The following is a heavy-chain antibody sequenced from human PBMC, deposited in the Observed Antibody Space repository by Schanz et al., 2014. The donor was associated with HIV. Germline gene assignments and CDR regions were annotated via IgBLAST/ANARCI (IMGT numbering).Heavy chain of an antibody. J-gene: IGHJ6*02. V-gene: IGHV1-8*01. CDR3: ARRRGWGSYRYFPYGLDV. CDR1: GYTFTNYD. CDR2: MNPNSGNT. D-gene: IGHD3-16*02. Sequence: QVQLLQSGAEVKKPGASVKVSCKASGYTFTNYDINWVRQATGQGLEWMGWMNPNSGNTGYAQNFQGRVTLTRDTSITTAYMELTSLRPEDTAVYYCARRRGWGSYRYFPYGLDVWGQGTTVTVSS.